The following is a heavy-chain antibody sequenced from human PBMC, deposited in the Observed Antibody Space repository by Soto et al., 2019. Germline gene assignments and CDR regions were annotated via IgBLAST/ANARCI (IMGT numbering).Heavy chain of an antibody. V-gene: IGHV3-30*03. J-gene: IGHJ6*02. CDR3: ASYSSSSGRYYYYGMDV. Sequence: PGGSLRLSCAASGFTFSSYGMHWFRQAPGKGLEWVAVISYDGSNKYYADSVKGRFTISRDNSKNTLYLQMNSLRAEDTAVYYCASYSSSSGRYYYYGMDVWGQGTTVTVS. CDR1: GFTFSSYG. CDR2: ISYDGSNK. D-gene: IGHD6-6*01.